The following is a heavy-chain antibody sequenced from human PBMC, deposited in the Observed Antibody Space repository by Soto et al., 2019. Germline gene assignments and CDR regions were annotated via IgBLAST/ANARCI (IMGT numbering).Heavy chain of an antibody. V-gene: IGHV3-53*01. CDR1: GFSVTDHY. CDR2: LYTGGSA. CDR3: ARSFNDWTTYFDY. Sequence: PGGSLRLSCAASGFSVTDHYMTWVRQAPGKGLEWVSVLYTGGSAYYGDSVKGRFTISRDSSTNTLYLQMNSLKVGDTAFYFCARSFNDWTTYFDYWSEGTLVNV. D-gene: IGHD3-9*01. J-gene: IGHJ4*02.